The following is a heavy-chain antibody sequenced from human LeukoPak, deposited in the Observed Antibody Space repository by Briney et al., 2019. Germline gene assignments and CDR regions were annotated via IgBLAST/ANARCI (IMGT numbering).Heavy chain of an antibody. Sequence: PGGSLRLSSAASGFTFSSYGMHWVRQAPGKGLEWVSVIYSGGSTYYADSVKGRFTISRDNSKNTLYLQMNSLRAEDTAVYYCARGGDGYNYYFDYWGQGTLVTVSS. D-gene: IGHD5-24*01. CDR3: ARGGDGYNYYFDY. CDR2: IYSGGST. CDR1: GFTFSSYG. J-gene: IGHJ4*02. V-gene: IGHV3-NL1*01.